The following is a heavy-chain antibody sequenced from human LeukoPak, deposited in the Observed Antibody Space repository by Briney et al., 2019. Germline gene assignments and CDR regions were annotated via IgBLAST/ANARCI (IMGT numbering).Heavy chain of an antibody. CDR2: IIPIFGTA. J-gene: IGHJ4*02. D-gene: IGHD3-9*01. CDR1: GGTFSSYA. V-gene: IGHV1-69*13. Sequence: SVKVSCKASGGTFSSYAISWVRQAPGQGLEWMGGIIPIFGTANYAQKFQGRVTITADESTSTAYMELSSLRSEDTAVYYCARGGENFDWLSPFDYWGRGTLVTVSS. CDR3: ARGGENFDWLSPFDY.